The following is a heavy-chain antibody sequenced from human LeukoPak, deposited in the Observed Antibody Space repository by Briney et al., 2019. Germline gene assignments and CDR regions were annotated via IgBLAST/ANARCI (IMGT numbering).Heavy chain of an antibody. CDR3: ARGLWELLRVYYFDY. D-gene: IGHD1-26*01. V-gene: IGHV3-48*03. CDR1: GFTFSSYE. Sequence: GGSLRLSCAASGFTFSSYEMNWVRQAPGKGLEWVSYISSSGGTIYYADSVKGRFTISRDNAKNSLYLQMNSLRAEDTAVYYCARGLWELLRVYYFDYWGQGTLVTVSS. CDR2: ISSSGGTI. J-gene: IGHJ4*02.